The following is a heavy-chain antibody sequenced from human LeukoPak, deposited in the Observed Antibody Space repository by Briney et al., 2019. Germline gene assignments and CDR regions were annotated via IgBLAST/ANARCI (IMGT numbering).Heavy chain of an antibody. V-gene: IGHV3-30*18. J-gene: IGHJ6*02. CDR2: ISYDGSNK. Sequence: GGSLRLSCAVSGFTFSSYGMHWVRQAPGKGLEWVAVISYDGSNKYYADSVKGRFTISRDNSKNTLYLQMNSLRAEDTAVYYCAKAAHYDSSGYYRYYYGMDVWGQGTTVTVSS. CDR1: GFTFSSYG. D-gene: IGHD3-22*01. CDR3: AKAAHYDSSGYYRYYYGMDV.